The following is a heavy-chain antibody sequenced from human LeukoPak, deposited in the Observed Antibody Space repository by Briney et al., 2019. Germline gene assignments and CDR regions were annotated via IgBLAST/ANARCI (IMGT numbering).Heavy chain of an antibody. J-gene: IGHJ4*02. CDR1: GGSISSYY. V-gene: IGHV4-59*01. D-gene: IGHD5-18*01. CDR3: VRGVWGYGDYYFDY. Sequence: SETPSLTCIVSGGSISSYYWSWIRQPPGKGLEWIGYIYHSGSTNYNPSLKSRVTISVDTSRNQFSLKLSSVTAADTALYYCVRGVWGYGDYYFDYWGQGTLVTVSS. CDR2: IYHSGST.